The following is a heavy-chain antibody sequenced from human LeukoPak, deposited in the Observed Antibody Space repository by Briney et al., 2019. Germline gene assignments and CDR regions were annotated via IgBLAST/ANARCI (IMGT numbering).Heavy chain of an antibody. CDR3: ARVNGSGWFDP. V-gene: IGHV3-23*01. J-gene: IGHJ5*02. CDR1: GFTFTNYA. Sequence: GGSLRLSCAASGFTFTNYAMTWVRQGPGKRLEWVSGISGSGDGTDYADSVKGRFTISRDNSKNTLYLQMNSLRAEDTAVYYCARVNGSGWFDPWGQGTLVTVSS. D-gene: IGHD1-1*01. CDR2: ISGSGDGT.